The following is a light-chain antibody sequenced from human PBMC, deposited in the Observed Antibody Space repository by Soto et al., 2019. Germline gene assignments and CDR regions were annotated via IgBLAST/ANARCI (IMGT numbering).Light chain of an antibody. Sequence: DIQMTQSPSTLSASVVDRVTITCRASQSISSWLAWYQQKPGKAPKLLIYDASSLESGVPSRFSGSGSGTKFTLTIASLQPDDFATYYCQQYETFSGTFGPGTKVDIK. V-gene: IGKV1-5*01. CDR3: QQYETFSGT. J-gene: IGKJ1*01. CDR2: DAS. CDR1: QSISSW.